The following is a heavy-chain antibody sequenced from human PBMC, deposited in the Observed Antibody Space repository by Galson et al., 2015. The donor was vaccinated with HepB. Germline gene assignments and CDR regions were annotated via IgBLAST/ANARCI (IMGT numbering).Heavy chain of an antibody. D-gene: IGHD3-10*01. V-gene: IGHV3-30*04. CDR1: GFTFTSHS. CDR3: VRDSLGGWGSYYNSFDY. Sequence: SLRLSCAASGFTFTSHSMHWVRQAPGKGLEWVAVISYDGKTQYYADSVKGRFTISRDNSKNTLFLQMNSLRPADTAVYYCVRDSLGGWGSYYNSFDYWGQGTLVSVS. CDR2: ISYDGKTQ. J-gene: IGHJ4*02.